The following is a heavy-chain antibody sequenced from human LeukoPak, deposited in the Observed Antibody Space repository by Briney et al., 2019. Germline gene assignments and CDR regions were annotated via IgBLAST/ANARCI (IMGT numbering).Heavy chain of an antibody. CDR3: AKVRVTIFGVVQMGYFDY. J-gene: IGHJ4*02. Sequence: GGSLRLSCAASGFTFSSYAMSWVRQAPGKGLEWVSAISGSGGSTYYADSVKGRFTISRDNSKNTLYLQMNSLRAEDTAVYYCAKVRVTIFGVVQMGYFDYWGQGTLVTVSS. D-gene: IGHD3-3*01. CDR1: GFTFSSYA. V-gene: IGHV3-23*01. CDR2: ISGSGGST.